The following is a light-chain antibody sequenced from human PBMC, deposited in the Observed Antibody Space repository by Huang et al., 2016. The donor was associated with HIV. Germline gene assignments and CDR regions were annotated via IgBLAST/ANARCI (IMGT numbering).Light chain of an antibody. CDR2: AAS. CDR3: QQSYTTPYT. J-gene: IGKJ2*01. V-gene: IGKV1-39*01. CDR1: QSISSY. Sequence: DIQMTQSPSSLSASVGDRVTIACRASQSISSYLNWYQQRPGKAPTVLIYAASSLQSGVPSMFSGSGSGTDYTLTISSLQPEDFATYYCQQSYTTPYTFGRGTKLEIK.